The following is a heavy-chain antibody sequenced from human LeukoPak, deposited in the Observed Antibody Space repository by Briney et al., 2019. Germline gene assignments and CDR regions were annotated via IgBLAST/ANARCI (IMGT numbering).Heavy chain of an antibody. CDR3: ARHPLGATRDYFDY. Sequence: SETLSLTCTVSGGSISSYYWSWIRQPPGKGLEWIGYIYYSGSTNYNPSLKSRVTISGDTSKNQFSLKLSSVTAADTAVYYCARHPLGATRDYFDYWGQGTLVTVSS. J-gene: IGHJ4*02. CDR1: GGSISSYY. D-gene: IGHD1-26*01. V-gene: IGHV4-59*08. CDR2: IYYSGST.